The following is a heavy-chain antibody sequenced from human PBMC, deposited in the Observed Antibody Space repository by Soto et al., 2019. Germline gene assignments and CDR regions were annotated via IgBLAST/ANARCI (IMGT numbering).Heavy chain of an antibody. V-gene: IGHV3-30*18. CDR2: ISYDGSNK. J-gene: IGHJ6*02. CDR1: GFTFSSYG. CDR3: AKDGIAVDIMGPNYYYYYGMDV. D-gene: IGHD6-19*01. Sequence: QVQLVESGGGVVQPGRSLRLSCAASGFTFSSYGMHWVRQAPGKGLEWVAVISYDGSNKYYADSVKGRFTISRDNSKNTLYLQMNSLRAEDSAVYSCAKDGIAVDIMGPNYYYYYGMDVWGQGTTVTVSS.